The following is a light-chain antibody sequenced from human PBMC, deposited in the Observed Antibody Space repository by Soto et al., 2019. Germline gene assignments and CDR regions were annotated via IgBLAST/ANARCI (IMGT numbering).Light chain of an antibody. V-gene: IGLV4-69*01. CDR1: SGHSSYA. CDR3: QTWGTGIRL. Sequence: QAVVTQSPSASASLGASVKLTCTLSSGHSSYAIAWQQQQPEKGPRYLIKLNSDGSHSKGDGIPDRFSGSSSGAERYLTISSLQSEDEADYYCQTWGTGIRLFGGGTQLTVL. J-gene: IGLJ2*01. CDR2: LNSDGSH.